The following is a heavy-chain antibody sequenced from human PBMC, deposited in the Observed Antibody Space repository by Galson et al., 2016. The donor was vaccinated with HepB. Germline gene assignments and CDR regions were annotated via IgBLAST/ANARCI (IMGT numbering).Heavy chain of an antibody. CDR3: AKVNRVLADY. D-gene: IGHD1-14*01. Sequence: SLRLSCAASGFTFNTYAMHWVRQAPGKGLEWVALISYDGTDKYYADSVKGRFTISRDNSNNTMYVQMNSLRADDTAIYYCAKVNRVLADYWGQGTLVTVSS. CDR1: GFTFNTYA. J-gene: IGHJ4*02. V-gene: IGHV3-30*04. CDR2: ISYDGTDK.